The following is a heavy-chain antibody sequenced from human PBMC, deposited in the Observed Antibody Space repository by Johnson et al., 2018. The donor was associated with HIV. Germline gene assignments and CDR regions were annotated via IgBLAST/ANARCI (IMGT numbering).Heavy chain of an antibody. J-gene: IGHJ3*01. CDR1: DFSFSDYW. CDR2: INQDGTEK. Sequence: VQLVESGGGVVQPGGSLRLSCAASDFSFSDYWMTWVRQAPGKGLEWVANINQDGTEKYYVDFVKGRFTISRDNSKKSLFLQVNSLRAEDTAVYYCARDVVSDGSYPPDAFDVWGQGTMVTVSS. CDR3: ARDVVSDGSYPPDAFDV. V-gene: IGHV3-7*05. D-gene: IGHD1-26*01.